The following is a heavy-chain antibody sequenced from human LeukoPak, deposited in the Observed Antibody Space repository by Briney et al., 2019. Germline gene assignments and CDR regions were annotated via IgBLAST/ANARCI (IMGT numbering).Heavy chain of an antibody. V-gene: IGHV3-7*01. D-gene: IGHD5-12*01. CDR2: INQDGSEK. J-gene: IGHJ4*02. Sequence: PGGPLRLSCAASGFTFSTYWMTWVRQAPGKGLEWVANINQDGSEKYYVDSVRGRFTISRDNAKNSLYLQMNSLRAEDTAVYYCVRALRVVDYWGQGTLVTVSS. CDR3: VRALRVVDY. CDR1: GFTFSTYW.